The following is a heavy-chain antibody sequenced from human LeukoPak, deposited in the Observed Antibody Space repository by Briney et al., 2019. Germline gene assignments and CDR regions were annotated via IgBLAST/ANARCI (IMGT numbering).Heavy chain of an antibody. CDR1: GFTVSSSY. V-gene: IGHV3-53*01. Sequence: GGSLTLSCAASGFTVSSSYMSWVRQAPGKGLEWVSVIYSGGSTYYADSVEGRFTISRDNSKNTLYLQMNSLRAEDTAVYYCARRDGDPVDAFDIWGQGTMVTVSS. CDR3: ARRDGDPVDAFDI. D-gene: IGHD4-17*01. J-gene: IGHJ3*02. CDR2: IYSGGST.